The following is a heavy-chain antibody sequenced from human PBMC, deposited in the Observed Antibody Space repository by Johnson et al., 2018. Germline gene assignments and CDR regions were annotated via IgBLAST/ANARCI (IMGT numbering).Heavy chain of an antibody. J-gene: IGHJ1*01. V-gene: IGHV4-30-4*01. CDR1: GGSISSGRYY. CDR3: ARYRGDYAEYFPN. Sequence: QVQLQESGPRLVKPSQTLSLTCSVSGGSISSGRYYWSWLRQPPGKGPEWIGYIYYTGSTYYNPSLKSRVTISLDTSKNLFSLKVNSVTAADTAVYFCARYRGDYAEYFPNLGQGTLVTVSS. CDR2: IYYTGST. D-gene: IGHD4-17*01.